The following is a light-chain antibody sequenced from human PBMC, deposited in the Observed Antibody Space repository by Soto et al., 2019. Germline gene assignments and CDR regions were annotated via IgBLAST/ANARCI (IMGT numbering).Light chain of an antibody. CDR3: QQYKDWPPYT. CDR2: GAS. Sequence: EIVMTQSPDTLSVSPGERATLSCRASQSVGSSLAWYQQEPGQAPRLLIYGASTRATGIPARFSGSGSGTEFTLTISSLQSEDFAVYFCQQYKDWPPYTFGQGTKLEIK. J-gene: IGKJ2*01. CDR1: QSVGSS. V-gene: IGKV3-15*01.